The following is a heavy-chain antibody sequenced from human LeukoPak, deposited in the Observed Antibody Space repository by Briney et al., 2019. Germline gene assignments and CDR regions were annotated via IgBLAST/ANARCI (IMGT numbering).Heavy chain of an antibody. J-gene: IGHJ3*02. CDR2: IKPNTGGT. Sequence: AASVKVSCEASGYAFSGYYMHWVPQTPGQGLEWMGWIKPNTGGTDYAQKFRGRVTMTRDTSISTAYMDLSRLTSDDTGVYYCARESSIDYGVNDTFCIRGQGTMVTVSS. CDR3: ARESSIDYGVNDTFCI. D-gene: IGHD4-17*01. V-gene: IGHV1-2*02. CDR1: GYAFSGYY.